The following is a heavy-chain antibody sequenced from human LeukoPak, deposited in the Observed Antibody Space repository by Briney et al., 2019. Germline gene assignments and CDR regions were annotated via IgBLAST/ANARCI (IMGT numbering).Heavy chain of an antibody. CDR1: GYTFTGYY. Sequence: LVASVKVSCKASGYTFTGYYMHWVRQAPGQGLEWMGWINPNSGGTNYAQKFQGRVTMTRDTSISTAYMELSRLRSDDTAVYYCARVHSSSWYPQGEQDYFDYWGQGTLVTVSS. CDR2: INPNSGGT. D-gene: IGHD6-13*01. J-gene: IGHJ4*02. CDR3: ARVHSSSWYPQGEQDYFDY. V-gene: IGHV1-2*03.